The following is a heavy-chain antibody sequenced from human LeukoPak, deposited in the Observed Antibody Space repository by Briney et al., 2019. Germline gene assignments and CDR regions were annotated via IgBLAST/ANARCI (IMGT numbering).Heavy chain of an antibody. CDR2: IYHSRST. D-gene: IGHD5-12*01. Sequence: SETLSLTCTVSGYSISSGSYWGWIRQPPGKGLEWIGSIYHSRSTYYNPSLKSRVTISVDTSKNQFSLKLSSVTAADTAVYYCARPYEGDWGQGTLVTVSS. CDR3: ARPYEGD. J-gene: IGHJ4*02. V-gene: IGHV4-38-2*02. CDR1: GYSISSGSY.